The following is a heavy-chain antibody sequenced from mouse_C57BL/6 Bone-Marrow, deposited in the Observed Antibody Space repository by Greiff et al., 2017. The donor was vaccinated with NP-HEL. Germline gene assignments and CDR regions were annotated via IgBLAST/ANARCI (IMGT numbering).Heavy chain of an antibody. CDR1: GYTFTNYW. CDR2: IFPGGGYT. D-gene: IGHD2-2*01. J-gene: IGHJ4*01. CDR3: ARSYYGYDMDY. Sequence: QVQLKESGAELVRPGTSVKMSCKASGYTFTNYWIGWAKQRPGHGLEWIGDIFPGGGYTNYNEKFKGKATLTADKSSSTAYMQFSRLTSEDSAIYYGARSYYGYDMDYWGQGTSVTVSS. V-gene: IGHV1-63*01.